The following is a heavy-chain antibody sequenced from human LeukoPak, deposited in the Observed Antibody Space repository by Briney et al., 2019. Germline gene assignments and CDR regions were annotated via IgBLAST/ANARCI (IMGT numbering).Heavy chain of an antibody. CDR1: GYSISSGYY. D-gene: IGHD3-16*01. J-gene: IGHJ6*03. Sequence: PSETLSLTFTVSGYSISSGYYWGWIRQPPGKGLEWIGSIYHSGSTYYNPSLKSRVTISVDTSKKQFSLKLSSVTAADTAVYYCARALVEPYYMDVWGKGTTVTVSS. CDR2: IYHSGST. V-gene: IGHV4-38-2*02. CDR3: ARALVEPYYMDV.